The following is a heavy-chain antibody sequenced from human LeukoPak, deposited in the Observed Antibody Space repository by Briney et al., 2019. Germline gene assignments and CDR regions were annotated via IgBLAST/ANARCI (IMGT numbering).Heavy chain of an antibody. J-gene: IGHJ4*02. Sequence: GGSLRLSCAASGFTFSTYGMSWVRQAPGKGLEWVSGISSGDSTYYADSVKGRFTISRDISKNTLYLQMNSLRAEDTAVYYCAKDRSTVTVKYFDYWGQGTLVTVSS. CDR3: AKDRSTVTVKYFDY. V-gene: IGHV3-23*01. CDR2: ISSGDST. D-gene: IGHD4-17*01. CDR1: GFTFSTYG.